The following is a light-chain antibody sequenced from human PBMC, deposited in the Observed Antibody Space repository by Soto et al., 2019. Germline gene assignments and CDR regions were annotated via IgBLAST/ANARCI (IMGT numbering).Light chain of an antibody. V-gene: IGKV3-15*01. CDR2: GAS. CDR1: QGVSTN. Sequence: EIVLTQCPATLSVSPGERATLSCRASQGVSTNLAWYQQKPGQGPRLLMYGASTRATGIPARFSGSGSGTEFTLNISSLQPEGCGRFGCRQYSNWPPRGTFAQGTKVDIK. J-gene: IGKJ1*01. CDR3: RQYSNWPPRGT.